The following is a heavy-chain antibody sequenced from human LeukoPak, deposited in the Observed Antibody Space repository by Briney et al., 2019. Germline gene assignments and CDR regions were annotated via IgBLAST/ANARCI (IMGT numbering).Heavy chain of an antibody. CDR3: AREYRVDWDTAMLVWWFDP. D-gene: IGHD5-18*01. CDR2: INPNSGGT. CDR1: GYTFSSYA. Sequence: ASVKVSCKASGYTFSSYAMNWVRQAPGQGLEWMGWINPNSGGTNYAQKFQGRVTMTRDTSISTAYMELSRLRSDDTAVYYCAREYRVDWDTAMLVWWFDPWGQGTLVTVSS. J-gene: IGHJ5*02. V-gene: IGHV1-2*02.